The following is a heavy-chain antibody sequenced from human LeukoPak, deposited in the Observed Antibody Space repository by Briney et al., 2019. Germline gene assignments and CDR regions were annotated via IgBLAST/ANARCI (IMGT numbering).Heavy chain of an antibody. J-gene: IGHJ4*02. CDR2: IKQDGSEK. CDR1: GFTFSSYW. CDR3: ARTYYYDSSDYSALGY. Sequence: GRSLRLSCAASGFTFSSYWMNWVRQAPGKGLEWVANIKQDGSEKYYVDSVKGRFTISRDNAKNSLYLQMNSLRAEDTAVYYCARTYYYDSSDYSALGYWGQGTLVTVSS. D-gene: IGHD3-22*01. V-gene: IGHV3-7*01.